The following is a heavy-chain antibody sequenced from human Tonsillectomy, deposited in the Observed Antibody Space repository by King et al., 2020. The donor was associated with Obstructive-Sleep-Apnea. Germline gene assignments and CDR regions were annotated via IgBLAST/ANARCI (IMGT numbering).Heavy chain of an antibody. CDR3: ATDERAFDD. J-gene: IGHJ4*02. Sequence: VQLVESGGGLVQPGGSLRLSCATSGFTFSTYKMNWVRHTPGKGLEWVAHIGVGSSPIYYADSVKGRFTISRDNARNSLYLQMNNLRAEDTAVYYCATDERAFDDWGQGTLVTVSS. V-gene: IGHV3-48*01. CDR2: IGVGSSPI. CDR1: GFTFSTYK.